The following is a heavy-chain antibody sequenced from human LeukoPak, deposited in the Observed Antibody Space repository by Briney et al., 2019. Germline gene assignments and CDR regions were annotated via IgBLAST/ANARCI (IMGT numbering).Heavy chain of an antibody. D-gene: IGHD3-16*01. CDR2: IKQAGSEN. Sequence: PGGSLRLSCAASGFIFSSYWMTWVRQAPGKGLEWVANIKQAGSENSYVDSVKGRFTISRDNAKNSLYLQMNSLRAEDTAVYYCARIRGDYYLDYWGQGTLVTVSS. CDR3: ARIRGDYYLDY. J-gene: IGHJ4*02. V-gene: IGHV3-7*01. CDR1: GFIFSSYW.